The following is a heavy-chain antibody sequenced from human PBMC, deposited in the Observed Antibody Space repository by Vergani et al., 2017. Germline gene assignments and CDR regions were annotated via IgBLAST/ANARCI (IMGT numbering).Heavy chain of an antibody. CDR1: GFTFSSYS. CDR3: AKRGFGDGDYGSDWYFDL. Sequence: EVQLVESGGGLVKPGGSLRLSCAASGFTFSSYSMNWVRQAPGKGLEWVSSISSSSSYIYYADSVKGRFTISRENAKNSLYLQMNSLRAEDTAVYYCAKRGFGDGDYGSDWYFDLWGRGTLVTVSS. V-gene: IGHV3-21*01. D-gene: IGHD4-17*01. J-gene: IGHJ2*01. CDR2: ISSSSSYI.